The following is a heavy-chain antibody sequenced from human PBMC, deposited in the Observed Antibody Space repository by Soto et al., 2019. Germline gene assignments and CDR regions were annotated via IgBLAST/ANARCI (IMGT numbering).Heavy chain of an antibody. V-gene: IGHV3-33*01. D-gene: IGHD3-10*01. CDR1: GFTFSSYG. CDR3: ARGGDLHLNFDY. Sequence: QVQLVESGGGVVQPGRSLRLSCAASGFTFSSYGMHWVRQAPGKGLEWVAVIWYDGSNKYYADSVKGRFTISRDNSKNTLYLQMNSLRAEDTAVYYCARGGDLHLNFDYWGQGTLVTVSS. CDR2: IWYDGSNK. J-gene: IGHJ4*02.